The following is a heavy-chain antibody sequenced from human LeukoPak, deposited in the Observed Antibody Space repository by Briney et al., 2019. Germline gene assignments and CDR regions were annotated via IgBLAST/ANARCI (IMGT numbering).Heavy chain of an antibody. CDR1: GFTFSSYS. V-gene: IGHV3-33*01. Sequence: PGGSLRLSCEASGFTFSSYSMHWVRHAPGKGLEWVALIWYDGSNRYHADSVKGRFTISRDNSKNTVYLQMNSLRHEDTALYYCARDYYDTTGSGDYWGQGTLVTVSS. CDR3: ARDYYDTTGSGDY. D-gene: IGHD3-22*01. J-gene: IGHJ4*02. CDR2: IWYDGSNR.